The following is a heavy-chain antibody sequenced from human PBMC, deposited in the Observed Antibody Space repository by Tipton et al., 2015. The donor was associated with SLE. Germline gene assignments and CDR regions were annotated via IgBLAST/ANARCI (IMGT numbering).Heavy chain of an antibody. CDR1: GFTFEDQT. Sequence: SLRLSCAASGFTFEDQTMHWVRQAPGKGLEWVSRITWNGVNVNYADSVKGRFTISRDNSESTLYLQMSSLTAEDTAIYYCGGQGLQHRGQGTLVSVSS. J-gene: IGHJ1*01. V-gene: IGHV3-9*01. CDR3: GGQGLQH. CDR2: ITWNGVNV.